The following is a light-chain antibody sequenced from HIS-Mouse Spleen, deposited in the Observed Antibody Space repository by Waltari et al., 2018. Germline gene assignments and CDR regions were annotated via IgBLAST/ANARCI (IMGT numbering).Light chain of an antibody. CDR1: SSNIGRNT. V-gene: IGLV1-44*01. CDR2: SNN. J-gene: IGLJ1*01. Sequence: QSVLTQPPSASGTPGQRVTISCSGSSSNIGRNTVTWYQQLPGTAPKPLIYSNNQRPSGVPDRFSGSKSGTSASLAISGLQSEDEADYYCAAWDDSLNGNYVFGTGTKVTVL. CDR3: AAWDDSLNGNYV.